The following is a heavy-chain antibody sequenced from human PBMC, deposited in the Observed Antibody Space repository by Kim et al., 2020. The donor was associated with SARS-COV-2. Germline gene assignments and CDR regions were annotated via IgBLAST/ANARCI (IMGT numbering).Heavy chain of an antibody. V-gene: IGHV3-74*01. Sequence: GRSTNYADSVKGRFTTSSANAKNTRDLQMNRLRAEDTAVYYSARAWSLGDWGQGTLVTVSS. CDR2: GRST. D-gene: IGHD3-16*01. CDR3: ARAWSLGD. J-gene: IGHJ4*02.